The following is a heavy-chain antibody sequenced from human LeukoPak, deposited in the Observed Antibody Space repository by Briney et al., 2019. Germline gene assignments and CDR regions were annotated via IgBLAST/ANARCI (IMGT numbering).Heavy chain of an antibody. V-gene: IGHV3-30*01. CDR2: ISYDGSNK. Sequence: GRSLRLSCAASGFTFSSYATHWVRQAPGKGLEWVAVISYDGSNKYYADSVKGRFTISRDNSKNTLYLQMNSLRAEDTAVYYCARAVHVVSNWFDPWGQGTLVTVSS. D-gene: IGHD2-15*01. J-gene: IGHJ5*02. CDR1: GFTFSSYA. CDR3: ARAVHVVSNWFDP.